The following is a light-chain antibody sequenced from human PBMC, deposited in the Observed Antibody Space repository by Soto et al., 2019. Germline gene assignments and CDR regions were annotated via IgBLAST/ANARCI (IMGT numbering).Light chain of an antibody. CDR1: QNVLYSSNNKNY. Sequence: DIVMTQSPDSLAVSLGGRSTINCKSSQNVLYSSNNKNYLAWYQQKPGQPPKLLISWASTREFGVPDRFIGSGSGTSFALTISSLQAEDVAVYYCQQYYRPPLTFGGGTKVDIK. CDR2: WAS. V-gene: IGKV4-1*01. J-gene: IGKJ4*01. CDR3: QQYYRPPLT.